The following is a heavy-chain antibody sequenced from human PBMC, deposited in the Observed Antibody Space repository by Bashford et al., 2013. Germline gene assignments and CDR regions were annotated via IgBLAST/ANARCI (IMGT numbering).Heavy chain of an antibody. CDR3: ARSRRITMVQGVKGPVDY. D-gene: IGHD3-10*01. Sequence: PSVKVSCKASGYTFTSYGISWVRQAPGQGLEWMGWISAYNGNTNYAQKLQGRVTMTTDTSTSTAYMELRSLRSDDTAVYYCARSRRITMVQGVKGPVDYWGQGTLVTVSS. CDR2: ISAYNGNT. J-gene: IGHJ4*02. CDR1: GYTFTSYG. V-gene: IGHV1-18*01.